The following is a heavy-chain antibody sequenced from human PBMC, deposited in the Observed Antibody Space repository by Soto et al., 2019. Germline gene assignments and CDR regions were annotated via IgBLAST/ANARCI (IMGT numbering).Heavy chain of an antibody. Sequence: QVQLVESGGGVVQPGRSLRLSCAASGFTFSSYGMHWFRQAPAKGLEWVAVISYDGSNKYYADSVKGRFTISRDNSKNTLYLQMNSLRAEDTAVYYCAKDRGIFDYWGQGTLVTVSS. CDR2: ISYDGSNK. V-gene: IGHV3-30*18. D-gene: IGHD3-16*01. CDR3: AKDRGIFDY. J-gene: IGHJ4*02. CDR1: GFTFSSYG.